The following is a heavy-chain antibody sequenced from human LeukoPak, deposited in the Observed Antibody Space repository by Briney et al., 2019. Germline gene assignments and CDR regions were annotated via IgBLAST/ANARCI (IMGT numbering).Heavy chain of an antibody. Sequence: PSETLSLTCAVYGGSFSGYYWTWIRQPPGKGLEWIGEIHYSGRINYNPSLKSRVTISVDTSKNQFSLKLSSVTAADTAVYYCARESLDYDFWSGYYSSYYYYYMDVRGKGTTVTVSS. J-gene: IGHJ6*03. CDR1: GGSFSGYY. CDR2: IHYSGRI. CDR3: ARESLDYDFWSGYYSSYYYYYMDV. V-gene: IGHV4-34*01. D-gene: IGHD3-3*01.